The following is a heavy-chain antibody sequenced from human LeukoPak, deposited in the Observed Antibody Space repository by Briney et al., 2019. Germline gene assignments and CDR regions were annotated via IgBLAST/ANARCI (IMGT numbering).Heavy chain of an antibody. V-gene: IGHV3-23*01. CDR3: ATPTGTTLLAIDY. D-gene: IGHD1-1*01. Sequence: PGGSLRLSCAASGFTFDDYAMHWVRQAPGKGLEWVSAISGSGGSTYYADSVKGRFTISRDNSKNTLYLQMNSLRAEDTAVYYCATPTGTTLLAIDYWGQGTLVTVSS. CDR1: GFTFDDYA. J-gene: IGHJ4*02. CDR2: ISGSGGST.